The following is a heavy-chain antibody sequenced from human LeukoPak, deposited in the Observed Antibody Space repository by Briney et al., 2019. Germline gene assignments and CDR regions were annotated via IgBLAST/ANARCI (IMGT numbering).Heavy chain of an antibody. CDR1: GFTFSSYG. J-gene: IGHJ3*02. Sequence: GSLRLSCAASGFTFSSYGMSWIRQPPGKGLEWIGEINHSGSTNYNPSLKSRVTISVDTSKNQFSLKLSSVTAADTAVYYCARHDGYLSPDDAFDIWGQGTMVTVSS. CDR2: INHSGST. V-gene: IGHV4-34*01. CDR3: ARHDGYLSPDDAFDI. D-gene: IGHD5-24*01.